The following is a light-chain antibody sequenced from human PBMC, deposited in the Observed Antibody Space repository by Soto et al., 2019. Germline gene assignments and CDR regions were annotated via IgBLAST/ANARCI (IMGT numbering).Light chain of an antibody. CDR3: AAWDDSLNGVV. Sequence: QSVLTQPPSASGTPGQRVTSSCSGSSSNIGSNTVNWYQQLPTTSPKLLIYSNNQRPSGVPDRFSGSKSGTSASLAISGLQSEDEADYYCAAWDDSLNGVVFGGGTKVTVL. V-gene: IGLV1-44*01. CDR1: SSNIGSNT. J-gene: IGLJ2*01. CDR2: SNN.